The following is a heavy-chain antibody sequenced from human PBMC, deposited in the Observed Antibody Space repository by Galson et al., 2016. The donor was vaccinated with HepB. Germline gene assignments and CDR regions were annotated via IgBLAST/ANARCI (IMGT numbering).Heavy chain of an antibody. J-gene: IGHJ4*02. CDR3: AGGRTSDIVATIHYFDY. D-gene: IGHD5-12*01. V-gene: IGHV3-15*07. Sequence: SLRLSCAASGFIFINAWMHWVRRAPEKGLEWVGRIKIEAHGGTADYAASVKGRFTISRDDSKNTLYLQMNSLRAEDTAVYFCAGGRTSDIVATIHYFDYWGQGTLVTVSS. CDR2: IKIEAHGGTA. CDR1: GFIFINAW.